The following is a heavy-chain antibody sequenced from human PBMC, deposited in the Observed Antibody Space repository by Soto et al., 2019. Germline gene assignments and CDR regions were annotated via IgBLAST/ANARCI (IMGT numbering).Heavy chain of an antibody. CDR2: IYYSVST. V-gene: IGHV4-31*03. CDR3: VRAPNVVVDTSGTDFDS. J-gene: IGHJ4*02. CDR1: GGSFNTRSYY. Sequence: SETLSLTCTFSGGSFNTRSYYWSWILHQPGKGLEWIGYIYYSVSTYYNPSLESRVTMLVDTSKNQFSLKLTPVTAADTAVYSCVRAPNVVVDTSGTDFDSWGTGTLVT. D-gene: IGHD2-21*01.